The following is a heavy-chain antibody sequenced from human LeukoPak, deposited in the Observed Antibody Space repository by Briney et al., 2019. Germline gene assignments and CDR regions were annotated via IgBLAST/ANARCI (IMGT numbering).Heavy chain of an antibody. CDR2: IYSGGST. D-gene: IGHD2-2*01. CDR1: GFTVSSNY. V-gene: IGHV3-53*01. Sequence: GGSLRLSCAASGFTVSSNYMSWVRQAPGKGLEWVSVIYSGGSTYYADSVKGRFTISRDNSKNTLYLQMNSLRAEDTAVYYCAKDRYCSSTSCYADYWGQGTLVTVSS. J-gene: IGHJ4*02. CDR3: AKDRYCSSTSCYADY.